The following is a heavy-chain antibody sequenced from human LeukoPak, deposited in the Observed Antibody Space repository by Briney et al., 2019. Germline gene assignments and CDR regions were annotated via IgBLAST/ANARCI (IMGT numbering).Heavy chain of an antibody. Sequence: PGGSLRLSCAASGFTFSSYAMSWVRQAPEKGLEWVSTISGSADSTYYADSVKGRFTISRDSSKNTLYLQMNSLRAEDTAVYYCAKSRGESRGASNYWGQGTLVTVSS. CDR2: ISGSADST. D-gene: IGHD1-26*01. CDR1: GFTFSSYA. V-gene: IGHV3-23*01. J-gene: IGHJ4*02. CDR3: AKSRGESRGASNY.